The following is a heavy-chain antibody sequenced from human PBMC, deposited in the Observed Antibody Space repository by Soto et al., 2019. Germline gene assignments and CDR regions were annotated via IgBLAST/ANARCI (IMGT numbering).Heavy chain of an antibody. CDR3: ARWWSGSRQGFDP. CDR1: NGSISDYY. J-gene: IGHJ5*02. CDR2: IYYSGST. Sequence: PSETLSLTCTVSNGSISDYYWSWVRQPPGKGLEWIGYIYYSGSTKYNPSPKSRVTISLDTSKNQFSLNLRSVTAADTAVYYCARWWSGSRQGFDPSGQVPLVTVSS. D-gene: IGHD3-3*01. V-gene: IGHV4-59*01.